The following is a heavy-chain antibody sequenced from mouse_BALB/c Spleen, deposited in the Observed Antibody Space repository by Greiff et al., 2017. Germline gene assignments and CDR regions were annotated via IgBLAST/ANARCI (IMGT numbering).Heavy chain of an antibody. CDR2: ISYDGSN. V-gene: IGHV3-6*02. CDR1: GYSITSGYY. D-gene: IGHD3-3*01. J-gene: IGHJ1*01. Sequence: ESGPGLVKPSQSLSLTCSVTGYSITSGYYWNWIRQFPGNKLEWMGYISYDGSNNYNPSLKNRISITRDTSKNQFFLKLNSVTTEDTATYYCAREGPHWYFDVWGAGTTVTVSS. CDR3: AREGPHWYFDV.